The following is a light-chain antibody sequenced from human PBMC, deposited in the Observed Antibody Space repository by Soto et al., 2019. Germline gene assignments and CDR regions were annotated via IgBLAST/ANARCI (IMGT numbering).Light chain of an antibody. CDR2: DVS. J-gene: IGLJ1*01. CDR1: SSDVGRHNA. Sequence: QSALTQPASVSGSPGQSITISCSGTSSDVGRHNAVSWYQQHPGKVPQLMIYDVSIRPSGISDRLSASKSGNMASLTISGLRAEDEADYYCGSHRVGGSYVFGTGTKV. V-gene: IGLV2-14*03. CDR3: GSHRVGGSYV.